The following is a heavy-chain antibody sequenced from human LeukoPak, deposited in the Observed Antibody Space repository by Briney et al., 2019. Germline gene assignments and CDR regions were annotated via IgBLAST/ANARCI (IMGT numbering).Heavy chain of an antibody. CDR3: ARDLGSSFSFDV. V-gene: IGHV4-59*01. CDR1: GDAISTYY. Sequence: PSETLSLTCTVSGDAISTYYWTWIRQPPGKGLEWIGYVHSSGHSKYNPSLESRVTMSLETSKRQFTLNLKSVTAADTAVYYCARDLGSSFSFDVWGRGTEVTLSS. CDR2: VHSSGHS. J-gene: IGHJ3*01. D-gene: IGHD1-26*01.